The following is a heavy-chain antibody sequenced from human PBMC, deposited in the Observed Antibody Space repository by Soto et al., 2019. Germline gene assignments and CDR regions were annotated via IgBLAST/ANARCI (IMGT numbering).Heavy chain of an antibody. D-gene: IGHD3-10*01. V-gene: IGHV3-48*03. CDR3: TRAAWFPYLSFY. CDR1: GLTFSSFG. CDR2: ISSSGSTA. Sequence: LXLSCAASGLTFSSFGLHWVRQAPGKGLEWISYISSSGSTAYYASSVEGRFTISSDNANNSVYLQMDSMRAEDTALYYCTRAAWFPYLSFYWGQGALVTVSS. J-gene: IGHJ4*02.